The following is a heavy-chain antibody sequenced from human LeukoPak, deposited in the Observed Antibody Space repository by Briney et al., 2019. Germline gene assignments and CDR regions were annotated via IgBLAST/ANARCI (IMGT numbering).Heavy chain of an antibody. V-gene: IGHV1-8*02. CDR3: ARFINYDRGGIWFAP. CDR1: GYTFTGYY. Sequence: ASVKVSCKASGYTFTGYYMHWVRQAPGQGLEWMGWMNPNSGDTGYAQKFQGRLTMTRDTSISTAYMELSSLRSEDTAVYYCARFINYDRGGIWFAPGGQGTLATVS. CDR2: MNPNSGDT. J-gene: IGHJ5*02. D-gene: IGHD3-16*01.